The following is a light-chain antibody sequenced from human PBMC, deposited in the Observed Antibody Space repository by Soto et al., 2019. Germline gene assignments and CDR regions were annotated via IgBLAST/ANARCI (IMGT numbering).Light chain of an antibody. CDR3: QQRSNWPT. V-gene: IGKV3-11*01. CDR2: DAS. CDR1: QSVSSY. J-gene: IGKJ5*01. Sequence: EIVFTQSPATLSLSPGERATLSCRASQSVSSYLAWYQQKPGQAPRLLTYDASNRATGIPARFSGSGSGTDFTLTISSLEPEDFAVYYCQQRSNWPTFDQGTRLEIK.